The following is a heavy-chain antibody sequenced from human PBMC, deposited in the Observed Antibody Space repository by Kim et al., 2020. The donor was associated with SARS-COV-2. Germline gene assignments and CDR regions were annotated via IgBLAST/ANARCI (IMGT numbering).Heavy chain of an antibody. D-gene: IGHD2-15*01. J-gene: IGHJ5*02. CDR1: GDTFTGYS. CDR2: INPNSGGT. CDR3: ARGYCSGGSCYSFRTNWFDP. V-gene: IGHV1-2*02. Sequence: ASVKVSCKASGDTFTGYSMHWVRQAPGEGLEWMGWINPNSGGTHYAQRFQGRVTMTRDTSISTDYMELRRLRSNDTAVYYCARGYCSGGSCYSFRTNWFDPGGQGTLVTVSS.